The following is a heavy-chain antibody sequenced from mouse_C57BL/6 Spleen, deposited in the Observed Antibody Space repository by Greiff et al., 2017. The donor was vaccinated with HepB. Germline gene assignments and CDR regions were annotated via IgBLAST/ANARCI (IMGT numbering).Heavy chain of an antibody. D-gene: IGHD2-12*01. CDR1: GYAFSSYW. V-gene: IGHV1-80*01. Sequence: VKLQQSGAELVKPGASVKISCKASGYAFSSYWMNWVKQRPGKGLEWIGQIYPGDGDTNYNGKFKGKATLTADKSSSTAYMQLSSLTSEDSAVYFCARSGLLYLFDYWGQGTTLTVSS. CDR2: IYPGDGDT. CDR3: ARSGLLYLFDY. J-gene: IGHJ2*01.